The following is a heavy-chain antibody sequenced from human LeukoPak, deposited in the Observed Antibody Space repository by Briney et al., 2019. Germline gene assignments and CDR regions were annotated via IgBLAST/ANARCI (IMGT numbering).Heavy chain of an antibody. D-gene: IGHD2-2*01. J-gene: IGHJ4*02. Sequence: PSETLSLTCTVSGGSISSYYWSWIRQPAGKGLEWIGRIYTSGSTNYNPSLKSRVTMSVDTSKNQFSLKLSSVTAADTAVYYCARDRCSSTSCRIYYFDYWGQGTLVTVSS. CDR1: GGSISSYY. V-gene: IGHV4-4*07. CDR3: ARDRCSSTSCRIYYFDY. CDR2: IYTSGST.